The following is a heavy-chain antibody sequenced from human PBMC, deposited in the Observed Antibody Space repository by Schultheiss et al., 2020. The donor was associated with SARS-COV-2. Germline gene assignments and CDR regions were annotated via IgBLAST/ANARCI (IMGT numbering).Heavy chain of an antibody. J-gene: IGHJ3*02. CDR2: ISYDGSNK. V-gene: IGHV3-30*01. D-gene: IGHD3-10*01. CDR1: GFTFSSYA. Sequence: GGSLRLSCAASGFTFSSYAMHWVRQAPGKGLEWVAVISYDGSNKYYADSVKGRFTISRDNSKNTLYLQMNSLRAEDTAVYYCAREGSGSYGLDIWGQGTMVTVSS. CDR3: AREGSGSYGLDI.